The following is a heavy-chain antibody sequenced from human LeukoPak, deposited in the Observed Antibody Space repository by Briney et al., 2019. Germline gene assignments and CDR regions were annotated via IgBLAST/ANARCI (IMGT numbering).Heavy chain of an antibody. CDR2: IYYSGST. J-gene: IGHJ5*02. CDR1: GGSISSYY. V-gene: IGHV4-59*01. D-gene: IGHD4-17*01. CDR3: ARVPDYGDYVRWFDP. Sequence: SETLSLTCTVSGGSISSYYWSWIRQPPGKGLEWIGYIYYSGSTNYNPSLKSRATISVDTSKNQFSLKLSSVTAADTAVYYCARVPDYGDYVRWFDPWGQGTLVTVSS.